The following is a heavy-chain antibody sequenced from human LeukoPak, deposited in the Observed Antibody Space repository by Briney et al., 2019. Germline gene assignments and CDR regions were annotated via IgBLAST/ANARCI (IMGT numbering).Heavy chain of an antibody. D-gene: IGHD5-12*01. Sequence: SETLSLTCAVSGGSINSHYWGWIRQPPGKGLQWIGDIYYTGKNNYNPSLKSRVTISLDTSKDHLSLNLTSVLAADTAIYYCVRRDSGWNYFDYWGQGIMVTVSS. CDR2: IYYTGKN. V-gene: IGHV4-59*08. CDR1: GGSINSHY. J-gene: IGHJ4*02. CDR3: VRRDSGWNYFDY.